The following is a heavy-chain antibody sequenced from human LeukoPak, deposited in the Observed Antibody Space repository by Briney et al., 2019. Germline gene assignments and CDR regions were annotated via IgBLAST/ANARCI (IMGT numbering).Heavy chain of an antibody. D-gene: IGHD6-13*01. CDR3: AKAQIKDSTWSYFDY. CDR2: ILYAGTNK. Sequence: GGSLRLSCAASGFTFSSYGMHWVRQAPGKGLEWVAVILYAGTNKYYADSVKGRFTISRDNSKNTLFLQMNSLRAEDTAVYYCAKAQIKDSTWSYFDYWGQGTLVTVSS. CDR1: GFTFSSYG. J-gene: IGHJ4*02. V-gene: IGHV3-30*12.